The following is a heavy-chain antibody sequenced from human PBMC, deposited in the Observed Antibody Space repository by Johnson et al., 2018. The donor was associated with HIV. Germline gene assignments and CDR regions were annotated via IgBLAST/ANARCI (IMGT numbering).Heavy chain of an antibody. CDR1: GFTFSSYG. Sequence: QVQLVESGGGVVQPGGSLRLSCAASGFTFSSYGMHWVRQAPGKGLEWVAFIRYDGSNKYYADSVKGRFTISRDNSKNTLFLQMNSLRAEDTAVYYSAKTRTTVTTIDAFDIWGQGTMVTVSS. V-gene: IGHV3-30*02. J-gene: IGHJ3*02. D-gene: IGHD4-17*01. CDR3: AKTRTTVTTIDAFDI. CDR2: IRYDGSNK.